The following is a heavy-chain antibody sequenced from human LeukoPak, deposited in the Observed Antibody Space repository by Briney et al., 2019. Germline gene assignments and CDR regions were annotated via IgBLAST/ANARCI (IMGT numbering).Heavy chain of an antibody. D-gene: IGHD3-22*01. V-gene: IGHV3-23*01. CDR3: AKDLINYYDSSGYPGAFDY. Sequence: GGSLRLSCAASGFTVSSNYMSWVRQAPGKGLEWVSAISGSGGSTYYADSVKGRFTISRDNSKNTLYLQMNSLRAEDTAVYYCAKDLINYYDSSGYPGAFDYWGQGTLVTVSS. CDR1: GFTVSSNY. J-gene: IGHJ4*02. CDR2: ISGSGGST.